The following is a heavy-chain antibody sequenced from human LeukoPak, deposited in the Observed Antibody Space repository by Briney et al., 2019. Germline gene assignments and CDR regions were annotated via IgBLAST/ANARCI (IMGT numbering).Heavy chain of an antibody. CDR1: GGSISSGGYY. Sequence: PSETLSLTCTVSGGSISSGGYYWSWIRQHPGKGLEWIGYIYYSGSTYYNPSLKSRVTISVDTSKNQFSLKLSSVTAADTAVYYCARSTNFGSVDCWGQGTLVTVSS. J-gene: IGHJ4*02. CDR2: IYYSGST. CDR3: ARSTNFGSVDC. D-gene: IGHD3-10*02. V-gene: IGHV4-31*03.